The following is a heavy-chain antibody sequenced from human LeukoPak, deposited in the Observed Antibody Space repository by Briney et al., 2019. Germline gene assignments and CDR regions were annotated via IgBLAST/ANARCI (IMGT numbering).Heavy chain of an antibody. CDR1: GFTFSSYS. Sequence: GGSLRLSCAASGFTFSSYSMNWVRQAPGKGLEWVSYISSSSSTIYYADSVKGRFTISRDNAKNSLYLQMNSLRAEDTAVYYCARDFDYDFWSGYSVTPSMGYFDYWGQGTLVTVSA. CDR2: ISSSSSTI. D-gene: IGHD3-3*01. J-gene: IGHJ4*02. CDR3: ARDFDYDFWSGYSVTPSMGYFDY. V-gene: IGHV3-48*01.